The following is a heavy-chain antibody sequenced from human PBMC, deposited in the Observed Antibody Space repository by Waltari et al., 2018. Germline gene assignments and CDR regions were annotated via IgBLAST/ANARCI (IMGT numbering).Heavy chain of an antibody. CDR2: INHSGST. V-gene: IGHV4-34*01. CDR3: ARGIQESNVDIVATPAGFDP. D-gene: IGHD5-12*01. Sequence: QVQLQQWGAGLLKPSETLSLTCAVYGGSFSGYYWSWIRPPPGKGLEWIGEINHSGSTNYNPSLKSRVTISVDTSKNQFSLKLSSVTAADTAVYYCARGIQESNVDIVATPAGFDPWGQGTLVTVSS. CDR1: GGSFSGYY. J-gene: IGHJ5*02.